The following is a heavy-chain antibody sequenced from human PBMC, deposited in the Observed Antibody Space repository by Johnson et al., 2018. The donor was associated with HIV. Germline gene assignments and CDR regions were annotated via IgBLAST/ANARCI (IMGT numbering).Heavy chain of an antibody. CDR2: ISYDGSNK. J-gene: IGHJ3*02. CDR1: AFTFSNYA. Sequence: QVQLVESGGGVVQPGRSLRLACAASAFTFSNYAMHWVRQAPGKGLEWVAVISYDGSNKYYADSVKGRFTISRDNSKNTLYLQLNNLRAEYTAVYYCARGAFLKVYVSDDAFDIWGQGTMVTVSS. CDR3: ARGAFLKVYVSDDAFDI. V-gene: IGHV3-30-3*01. D-gene: IGHD2-8*01.